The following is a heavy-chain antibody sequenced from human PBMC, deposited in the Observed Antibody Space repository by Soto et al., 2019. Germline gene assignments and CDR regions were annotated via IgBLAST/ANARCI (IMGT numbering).Heavy chain of an antibody. J-gene: IGHJ4*02. V-gene: IGHV3-33*01. CDR1: GFIFSSYG. Sequence: HVQLVESGGGVVQPGRSLRLSCAASGFIFSSYGMHWFRQAPGKGLEWVAVILYDGNAKYYADSVKGRFTISRDNSNNTLFLQMNSLRVDDTAVYYCAREPRIAAVGATDFWGQGTLVTVSS. CDR3: AREPRIAAVGATDF. CDR2: ILYDGNAK. D-gene: IGHD6-13*01.